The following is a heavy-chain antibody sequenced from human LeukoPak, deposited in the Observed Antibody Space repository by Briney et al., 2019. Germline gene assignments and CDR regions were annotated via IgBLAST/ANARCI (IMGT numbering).Heavy chain of an antibody. V-gene: IGHV1-2*02. D-gene: IGHD3-10*01. CDR1: GYTFTGYY. Sequence: ASVKVSCKASGYTFTGYYMHWVRQAPGQGLEWMGWINPNSGGTNYAQKFQGRVTMTRDTSISTAYMELSRLRSDDTAVYYCARNPITMVRGPKPLWFDPWGQGTLVTVSS. CDR2: INPNSGGT. J-gene: IGHJ5*02. CDR3: ARNPITMVRGPKPLWFDP.